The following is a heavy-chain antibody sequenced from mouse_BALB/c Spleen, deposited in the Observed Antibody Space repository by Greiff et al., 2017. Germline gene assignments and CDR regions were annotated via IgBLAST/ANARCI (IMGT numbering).Heavy chain of an antibody. D-gene: IGHD2-12*01. CDR3: ARNYDPLYAMDY. J-gene: IGHJ4*01. Sequence: VKVVESGPGLVQPSQSLSITCTVSGFSLTSYGVHWVRQSPGKGLEWLGVIWSGGSTDYNAAFISRLSISKDNSKSQVFFKMNSLQADDTAIYYCARNYDPLYAMDYWGQGTSVTVSS. CDR2: IWSGGST. CDR1: GFSLTSYG. V-gene: IGHV2-4-1*01.